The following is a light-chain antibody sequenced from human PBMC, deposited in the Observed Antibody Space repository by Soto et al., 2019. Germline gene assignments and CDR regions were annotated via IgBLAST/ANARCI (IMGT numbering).Light chain of an antibody. CDR2: DAS. V-gene: IGKV3-11*01. J-gene: IGKJ1*01. CDR3: QQRDNRPQT. CDR1: QSIRTF. Sequence: EIVLTQSPATLSLSPGERATLSCRASQSIRTFLAWYQHRPGQAPRLLIYDASDRATGIPARFSGSGSGTDFTLTISSLEPEDSAFYYCQQRDNRPQTFGQGTKVEIK.